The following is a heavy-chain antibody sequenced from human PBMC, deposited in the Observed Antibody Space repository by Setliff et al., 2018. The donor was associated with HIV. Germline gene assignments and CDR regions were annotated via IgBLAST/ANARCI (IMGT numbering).Heavy chain of an antibody. D-gene: IGHD6-6*01. Sequence: SETLSLTCTVSGGSISSHSWNWIRQPPGKGLEWIGSIYYSGSTNYNPSLKSRVTISEDTSKNHFSLKLSSVTAADTAVYYCARRPYYFDSWGQGTLVTVSS. CDR1: GGSISSHS. V-gene: IGHV4-59*11. CDR3: ARRPYYFDS. CDR2: IYYSGST. J-gene: IGHJ4*02.